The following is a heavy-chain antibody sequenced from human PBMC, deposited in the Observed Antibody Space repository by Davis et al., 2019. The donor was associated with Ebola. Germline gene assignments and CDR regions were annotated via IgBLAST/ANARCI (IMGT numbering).Heavy chain of an antibody. D-gene: IGHD3-22*01. V-gene: IGHV4-59*08. Sequence: MPSETLSLTCTVSGGSISSYYWSWVRQPPGKGLECRGYIYYGRNTNYNSSLKSRVAISVDRSKRQFSLTMKSVTAADTAVYYCARFYYYESSGYGSRAFDIWGQGTLVTVSS. J-gene: IGHJ3*02. CDR1: GGSISSYY. CDR3: ARFYYYESSGYGSRAFDI. CDR2: IYYGRNT.